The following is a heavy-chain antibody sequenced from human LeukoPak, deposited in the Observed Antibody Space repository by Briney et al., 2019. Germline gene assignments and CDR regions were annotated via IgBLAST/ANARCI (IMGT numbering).Heavy chain of an antibody. V-gene: IGHV3-9*01. CDR3: AKGGLRLYFGQFHY. J-gene: IGHJ4*02. D-gene: IGHD3-10*01. CDR1: GLTFDNYA. Sequence: PGGSLRLSCAASGLTFDNYAMHWVRKVPGKGLEWVSGISWNGGIIGYADSVKGRFTISRDSAKNSLYLQMNSLRVEDTALYYCAKGGLRLYFGQFHYWGQGTLVTVSS. CDR2: ISWNGGII.